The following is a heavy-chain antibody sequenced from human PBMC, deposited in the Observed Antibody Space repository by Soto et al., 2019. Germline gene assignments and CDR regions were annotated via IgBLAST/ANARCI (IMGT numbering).Heavy chain of an antibody. V-gene: IGHV3-74*01. CDR3: TTVATQSYNWLDP. J-gene: IGHJ5*02. CDR1: GFTFNTYW. D-gene: IGHD5-12*01. CDR2: INSDGTRT. Sequence: EVQLVESGGTLVQPGGSLRLSCAASGFTFNTYWMHWVRQAPGTGLVWVSRINSDGTRTTYADSVKGRFTISRDNAKNTVYLQMNSLRAEDTAVYYCTTVATQSYNWLDPWGQGTLVTVSS.